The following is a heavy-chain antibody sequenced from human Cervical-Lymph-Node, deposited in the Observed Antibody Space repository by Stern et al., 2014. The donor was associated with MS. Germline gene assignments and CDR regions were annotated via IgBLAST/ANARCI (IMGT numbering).Heavy chain of an antibody. J-gene: IGHJ3*01. CDR1: GFSLSATGVG. Sequence: QVTLRESGPKLMKPTQTLTLTCTFSGFSLSATGVGVAWIRQPPGKDLEWLALIYWDDDDRYSPSLESRLSITKDTSKNQVILTMTNMEPVDTSTYYCARDNMVAFGNDVFDLWGQGTMVTVSS. CDR3: ARDNMVAFGNDVFDL. V-gene: IGHV2-5*02. CDR2: IYWDDDD. D-gene: IGHD5-12*01.